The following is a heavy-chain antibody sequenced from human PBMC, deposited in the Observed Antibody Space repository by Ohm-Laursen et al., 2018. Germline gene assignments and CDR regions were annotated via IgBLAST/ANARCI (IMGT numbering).Heavy chain of an antibody. D-gene: IGHD6-19*01. CDR1: GYTFTSYY. V-gene: IGHV1-46*01. CDR3: ARDGLGTSYYYGMDV. CDR2: INPSGGST. J-gene: IGHJ6*02. Sequence: GASVKVSCKVSGYTFTSYYMHWVRQAPGQGLEWMGIINPSGGSTSYAQKFQGRVTMTRDTSTSTVYMELSSLRSEDTAVYYCARDGLGTSYYYGMDVWGQGTTVTVSS.